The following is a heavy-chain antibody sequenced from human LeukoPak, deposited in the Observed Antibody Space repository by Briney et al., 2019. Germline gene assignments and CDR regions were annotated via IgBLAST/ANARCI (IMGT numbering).Heavy chain of an antibody. CDR1: GGSISSYY. CDR2: IYYSGST. CDR3: VRDVSQRRHFDY. D-gene: IGHD1-1*01. J-gene: IGHJ4*02. V-gene: IGHV4-59*12. Sequence: SETLSLTCTVSGGSISSYYWSWIQQPPGKGLEWIAYIYYSGSTNYNPSLKSRVTISVDTSNNQFSLRMSSVTAADTAVYYCVRDVSQRRHFDYWGQGTLVTVSS.